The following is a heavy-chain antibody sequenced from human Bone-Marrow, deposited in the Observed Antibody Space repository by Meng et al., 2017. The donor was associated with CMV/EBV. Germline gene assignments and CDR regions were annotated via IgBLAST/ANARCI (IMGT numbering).Heavy chain of an antibody. J-gene: IGHJ5*02. CDR3: ARRNFWRGYWFDP. Sequence: GESLKISCKGSGNSFNTYWIGWVRQMPGKGLEWMGITFPSDSDARYSPSFQGQVTISADKSINTAYLHWSSLKASDTAIYYCARRNFWRGYWFDPWGQGTLVTVSS. CDR1: GNSFNTYW. CDR2: TFPSDSDA. V-gene: IGHV5-51*01. D-gene: IGHD3-3*01.